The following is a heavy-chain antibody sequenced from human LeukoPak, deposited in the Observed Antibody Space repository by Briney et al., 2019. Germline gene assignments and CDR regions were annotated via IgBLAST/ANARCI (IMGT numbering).Heavy chain of an antibody. CDR3: AREEATYYYDSSGFGD. V-gene: IGHV4-61*02. Sequence: PSQTLSLTCTVSGGSISSGSYYWSWIRQPAGKGLEGIGRIYTSGSTNYNPSLKSRVTISVDTSKNQFSLKLSSVTAADTAVYYCAREEATYYYDSSGFGDWGQGTLVTVSS. D-gene: IGHD3-22*01. J-gene: IGHJ4*02. CDR2: IYTSGST. CDR1: GGSISSGSYY.